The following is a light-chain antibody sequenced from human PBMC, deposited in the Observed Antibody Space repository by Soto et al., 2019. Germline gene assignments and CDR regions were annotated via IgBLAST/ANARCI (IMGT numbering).Light chain of an antibody. CDR3: QQQGNSPGT. Sequence: EIVLTQSPGTLSLSPGERATLSCRASQSVDYNNLAWYQQKPGQAPRLLISHASRRATGIPDRFSGSGSGTDFTLTISRLEPEDFAVYHCQQQGNSPGTFGQGTRVEIK. J-gene: IGKJ1*01. V-gene: IGKV3-20*01. CDR1: QSVDYNN. CDR2: HAS.